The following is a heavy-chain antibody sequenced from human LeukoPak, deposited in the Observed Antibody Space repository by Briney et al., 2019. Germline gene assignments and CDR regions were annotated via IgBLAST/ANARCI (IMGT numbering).Heavy chain of an antibody. V-gene: IGHV3-30-3*01. J-gene: IGHJ4*02. CDR1: GFTFSSYA. Sequence: GGSLRLSCAASGFTFSSYAMHWVRQAPGKGLEWVAVISYDGSNKYYGDSVKGRFTISRDNSKNTLYLQMDSLRGEDTAVYYCAKDFRIGYSAHFDYWGQGALVTVSS. D-gene: IGHD2-21*01. CDR2: ISYDGSNK. CDR3: AKDFRIGYSAHFDY.